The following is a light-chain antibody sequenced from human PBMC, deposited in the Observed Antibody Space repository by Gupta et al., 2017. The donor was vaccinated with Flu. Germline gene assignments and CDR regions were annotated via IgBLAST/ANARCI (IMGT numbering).Light chain of an antibody. V-gene: IGKV1-39*01. CDR3: QQSYSSPPYT. CDR1: QSTSSY. Sequence: DTQMTQSPSSLSASVGDRVTITCRASQSTSSYLNWYQQKPGKAPKLLIYHASSLQSGVPSRFSGSGYGTDFTLTISSRQQEDFATYYCQQSYSSPPYTFGQGTKMEIK. J-gene: IGKJ2*01. CDR2: HAS.